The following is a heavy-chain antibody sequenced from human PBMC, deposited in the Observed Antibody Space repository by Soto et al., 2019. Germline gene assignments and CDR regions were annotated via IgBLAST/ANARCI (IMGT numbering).Heavy chain of an antibody. V-gene: IGHV3-30*18. CDR2: ISYDGSNK. D-gene: IGHD3-10*01. CDR1: GFTFSSYG. Sequence: QVQLVESGGGVVQPGRSLRLSCAASGFTFSSYGMHWVRQAPGKGLEWVAVISYDGSNKYYADSVQGRFTISRDNSKNTLYLQMNSLRAEDTAVYHCAKDLPSYLQRLVLLHPLGMDVWGQGTTVTVSS. CDR3: AKDLPSYLQRLVLLHPLGMDV. J-gene: IGHJ6*02.